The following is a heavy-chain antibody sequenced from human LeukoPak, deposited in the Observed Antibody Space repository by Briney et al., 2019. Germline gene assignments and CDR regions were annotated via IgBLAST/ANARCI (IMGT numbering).Heavy chain of an antibody. CDR2: IYPGDSDT. D-gene: IGHD3-10*01. CDR3: ARRPSGSGLGFDP. J-gene: IGHJ5*02. V-gene: IGHV5-51*01. Sequence: GESPKISYKGSGYSFSTYWIGWVRQMPGKGLEWMGIIYPGDSDTRYSPSFQGQVTISVDKSINTAYLQWSSLKASDTAMYYCARRPSGSGLGFDPWGQGTLVTVSS. CDR1: GYSFSTYW.